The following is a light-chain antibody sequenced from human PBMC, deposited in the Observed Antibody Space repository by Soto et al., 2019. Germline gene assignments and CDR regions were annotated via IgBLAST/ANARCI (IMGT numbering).Light chain of an antibody. CDR1: ALPKQY. Sequence: SYELTQPPSVSVSPGQTARITCSGDALPKQYTYWYRQNRGQAPVLMIYKDIERPSGIPERFPGSSSGTTATLTITGVQAEDEADYYCLSADSSSTYVIFGGGTQLTVL. CDR2: KDI. J-gene: IGLJ2*01. V-gene: IGLV3-25*02. CDR3: LSADSSSTYVI.